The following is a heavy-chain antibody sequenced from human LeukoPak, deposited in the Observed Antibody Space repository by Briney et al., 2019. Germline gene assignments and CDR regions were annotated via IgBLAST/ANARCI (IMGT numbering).Heavy chain of an antibody. Sequence: ASVKVSCKASGYTFTGYYMHWVRQAPGQGLEWMGWINPNSGGTNYAQKFQGRVTMTRDTSISTAYMELSSLRSEDTAVYYCASPIYCTNGVCSPGGCYYMDVWGKGTTVTVSS. J-gene: IGHJ6*03. CDR1: GYTFTGYY. CDR3: ASPIYCTNGVCSPGGCYYMDV. D-gene: IGHD2-8*01. V-gene: IGHV1-2*02. CDR2: INPNSGGT.